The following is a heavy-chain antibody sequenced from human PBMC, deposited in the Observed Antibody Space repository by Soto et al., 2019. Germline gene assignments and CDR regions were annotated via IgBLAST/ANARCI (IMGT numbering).Heavy chain of an antibody. CDR1: VNRFTSYW. Sequence: WESLKISCEDSVNRFTSYWIARVRQMPGKGLEWLGIVYVDDSDTKYSPSFECQVTISADMSPNSAYLQGTSLRAADTAMYYCARVRILSGLFRSLAYWGQGTHVTVSS. V-gene: IGHV5-51*01. CDR3: ARVRILSGLFRSLAY. CDR2: VYVDDSDT. J-gene: IGHJ4*02. D-gene: IGHD3-3*01.